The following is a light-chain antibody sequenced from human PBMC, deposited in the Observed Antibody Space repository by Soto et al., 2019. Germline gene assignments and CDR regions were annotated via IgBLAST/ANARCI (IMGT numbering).Light chain of an antibody. CDR1: QGIGND. V-gene: IGKV1-6*01. CDR3: LQDYTYPRT. CDR2: AAS. Sequence: AIQMTQSPSSLSASVGDRVTITCRASQGIGNDLGWYHQKPGKDPKLLIYAASTLQSGDPSRFSGSGSGTDFNLTISSLQPEDFATYYCLQDYTYPRTFGQGTKVEIK. J-gene: IGKJ1*01.